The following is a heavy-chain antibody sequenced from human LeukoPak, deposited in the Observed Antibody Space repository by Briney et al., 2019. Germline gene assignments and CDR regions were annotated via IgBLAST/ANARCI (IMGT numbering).Heavy chain of an antibody. D-gene: IGHD6-19*01. Sequence: SVKVSCKASGGTFSSYAISWVRQAPGQGLEWMGGIIPIFGTANYAQKFQGRVTITANESTSTAYMELSSLRSEDTAVYYCARERSSGWYGYDYWGQGTLVTVSS. V-gene: IGHV1-69*13. J-gene: IGHJ4*02. CDR3: ARERSSGWYGYDY. CDR1: GGTFSSYA. CDR2: IIPIFGTA.